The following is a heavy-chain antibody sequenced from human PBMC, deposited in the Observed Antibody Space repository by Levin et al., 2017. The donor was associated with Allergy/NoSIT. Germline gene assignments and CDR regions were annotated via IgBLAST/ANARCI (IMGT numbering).Heavy chain of an antibody. CDR3: ARLYERRRSSNFDF. CDR1: GGSISSTSYY. J-gene: IGHJ4*02. V-gene: IGHV4-39*01. Sequence: SETLSLTCTVSGGSISSTSYYWGRLRQPPGKGLEWIGSIFYSGSTYSNPSLKSRVTISVDTSQSQFSLKVNSVTAADTAVYYCARLYERRRSSNFDFWGQGTLVTVSS. D-gene: IGHD6-13*01. CDR2: IFYSGST.